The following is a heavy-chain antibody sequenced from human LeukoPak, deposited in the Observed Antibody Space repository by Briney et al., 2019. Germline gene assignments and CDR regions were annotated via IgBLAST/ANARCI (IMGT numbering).Heavy chain of an antibody. CDR1: GGSFSGYC. CDR3: ARVGDDPGDYYYYMDV. V-gene: IGHV4-34*01. J-gene: IGHJ6*03. Sequence: SETLSLTCAVYGGSFSGYCWSWIRQPPGKGLEWIGEINHSGSTNYNPSLKSRVTISVDTSKNQFSLKLSSVTAADTAVYYCARVGDDPGDYYYYMDVWGKGTTVTISS. CDR2: INHSGST. D-gene: IGHD2-21*02.